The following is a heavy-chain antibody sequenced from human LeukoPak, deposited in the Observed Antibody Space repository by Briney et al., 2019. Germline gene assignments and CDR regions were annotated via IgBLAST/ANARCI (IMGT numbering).Heavy chain of an antibody. V-gene: IGHV4-38-2*01. CDR1: GYSISSGYY. D-gene: IGHD2-15*01. Sequence: SETLSLTCAVSGYSISSGYYWGWIRQPPGKGLEWIGSIYHSGSTYYNPSLKSRVTISVDTSKNQFSLKLSSVTAADTAVYYCARRVAAYFDFDHWGQGTPVTVSS. J-gene: IGHJ4*02. CDR2: IYHSGST. CDR3: ARRVAAYFDFDH.